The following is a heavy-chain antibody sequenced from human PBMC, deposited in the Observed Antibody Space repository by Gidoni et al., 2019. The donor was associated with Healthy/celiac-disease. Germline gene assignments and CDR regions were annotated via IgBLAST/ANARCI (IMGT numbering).Heavy chain of an antibody. D-gene: IGHD6-13*01. CDR3: ARDHLGAAAGDRYYYGMDV. CDR2: ISSSSSYT. V-gene: IGHV3-11*06. CDR1: GFPSCDYY. Sequence: QVQLVESGGGLVKPGGSLILSCAASGFPSCDYYMSWIRQAPGKGLEWVSYISSSSSYTNYADSVKGRFTISRDNAKNSLYLQMNSLRAEDTAVYYCARDHLGAAAGDRYYYGMDVWGQGTTVTVSS. J-gene: IGHJ6*02.